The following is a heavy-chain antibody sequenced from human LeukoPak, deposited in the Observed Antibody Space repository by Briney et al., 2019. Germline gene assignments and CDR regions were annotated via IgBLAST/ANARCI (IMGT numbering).Heavy chain of an antibody. V-gene: IGHV3-53*01. CDR2: IYSGGST. CDR1: GFIVSSNY. D-gene: IGHD7-27*01. J-gene: IGHJ6*02. Sequence: GGSLRLSCAASGFIVSSNYMSWVRQAPGKGLEWVSVIYSGGSTYYADSVKGRFTIPRDNSKNTLYLQMNSLRAEDTAVYYCAIPWGGYYYYGMDVWGQGTTVTVS. CDR3: AIPWGGYYYYGMDV.